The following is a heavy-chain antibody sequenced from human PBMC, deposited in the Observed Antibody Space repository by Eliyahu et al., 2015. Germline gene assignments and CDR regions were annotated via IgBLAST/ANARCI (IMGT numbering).Heavy chain of an antibody. V-gene: IGHV4-30-2*01. CDR1: XDSISGGGYS. D-gene: IGHD4-11*01. J-gene: IGHJ3*01. CDR3: ARFDYNNYNDAFDV. Sequence: QLHLQESGSGLVKPSQTLSLTCAVXXDSISGGGYSWSWIRQPPGKGLEWIGYXYHTGSTYYNPSLKSRVTMSIDRSKSQFSLNLSSVTAADTAVYYCARFDYNNYNDAFDVWGQGTMVTVSS. CDR2: XYHTGST.